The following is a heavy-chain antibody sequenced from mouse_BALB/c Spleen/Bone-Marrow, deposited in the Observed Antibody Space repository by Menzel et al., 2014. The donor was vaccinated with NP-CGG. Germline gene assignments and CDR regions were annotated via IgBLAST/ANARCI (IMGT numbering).Heavy chain of an antibody. CDR3: ASYVYGYYFDY. CDR2: IDPANGNT. J-gene: IGHJ2*01. CDR1: GFNVKDTY. D-gene: IGHD2-2*01. Sequence: VQLKESGAELVKPGASVKLSCTAFGFNVKDTYIHWVKQRPERGLEWIGRIDPANGNTKYDPKFQGKATITADTSSNTAYLQLSSLTSEDTAVYYCASYVYGYYFDYWGQGTTLTVSS. V-gene: IGHV14-3*02.